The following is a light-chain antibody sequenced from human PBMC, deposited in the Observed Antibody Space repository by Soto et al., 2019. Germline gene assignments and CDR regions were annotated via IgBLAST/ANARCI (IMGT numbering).Light chain of an antibody. CDR1: QSVSSN. V-gene: IGKV3-15*01. CDR2: GAS. Sequence: EIVLTQSPATLSVSPGERATLSCRASQSVSSNLAWYQQKPGQAPRLLISGASTRATGIPARFSGTGSGTEFTLTISSLQSEDFAFYYCQQYNVWPPTFGQGTKVDI. CDR3: QQYNVWPPT. J-gene: IGKJ1*01.